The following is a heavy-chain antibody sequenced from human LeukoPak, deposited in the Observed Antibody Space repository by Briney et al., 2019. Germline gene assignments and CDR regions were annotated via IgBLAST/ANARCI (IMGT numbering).Heavy chain of an antibody. CDR2: ISSSGSTI. Sequence: GGSLRLSCAASGFTFSDYYMSWIRQAPGKGLEWVSYISSSGSTIYYADSVKGRFTISRDNAKNSLYLQMNSLRAEDTAVYYCATGYSSSWTYYFDYWGQGTLVTVSS. D-gene: IGHD6-13*01. V-gene: IGHV3-11*04. CDR1: GFTFSDYY. CDR3: ATGYSSSWTYYFDY. J-gene: IGHJ4*02.